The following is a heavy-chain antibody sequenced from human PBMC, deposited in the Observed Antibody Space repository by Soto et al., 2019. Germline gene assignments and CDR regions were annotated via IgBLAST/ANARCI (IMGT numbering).Heavy chain of an antibody. J-gene: IGHJ6*02. CDR2: IIPIFGTA. CDR3: ARAFPAGGVLRFLEWSSYYYYGMDV. CDR1: GGTFSSYA. V-gene: IGHV1-69*06. Sequence: GSSVKVSCKASGGTFSSYAISWVRQAPGQGLEWMGGIIPIFGTANYAQKFQGRVTITADKSTSTAYMELSSLRSEDTAVYYCARAFPAGGVLRFLEWSSYYYYGMDVWGQGTTVTVSS. D-gene: IGHD3-3*01.